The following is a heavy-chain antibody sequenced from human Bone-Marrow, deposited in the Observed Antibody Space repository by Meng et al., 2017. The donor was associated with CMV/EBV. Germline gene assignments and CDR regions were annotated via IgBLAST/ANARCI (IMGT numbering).Heavy chain of an antibody. CDR2: INPSGGST. Sequence: ASVKVSCKASGYTFTSYYMHWVRQAPGQGLEWMGIINPSGGSTSYAQKFQGRVTITTDESTSTAYMELGSLRSDDTAVYYCARADSGGWYSSWGQGTLVTVSS. V-gene: IGHV1-46*01. CDR1: GYTFTSYY. CDR3: ARADSGGWYSS. D-gene: IGHD6-19*01. J-gene: IGHJ5*02.